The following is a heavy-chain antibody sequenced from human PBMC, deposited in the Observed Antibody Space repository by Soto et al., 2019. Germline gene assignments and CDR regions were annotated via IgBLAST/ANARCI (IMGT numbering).Heavy chain of an antibody. J-gene: IGHJ4*02. V-gene: IGHV3-23*01. Sequence: GGSLRLSCAASGFTFSSYAMSWVRQAPGKGLEWVSAISGSGGSTYYADSVKGRFTISKDNSKNTLYLQMSSLRAEDTAVYYCAKDSPWSGCPNDYWGQGTLVTVSS. CDR3: AKDSPWSGCPNDY. CDR2: ISGSGGST. CDR1: GFTFSSYA. D-gene: IGHD6-19*01.